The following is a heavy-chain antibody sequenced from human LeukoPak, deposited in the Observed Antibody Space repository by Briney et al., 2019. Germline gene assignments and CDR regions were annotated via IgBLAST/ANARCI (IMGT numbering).Heavy chain of an antibody. CDR2: IIPIFGTA. CDR1: GYTFTSYD. CDR3: ARVAAGSGRDYYYYYMDV. D-gene: IGHD3-10*01. J-gene: IGHJ6*03. V-gene: IGHV1-69*13. Sequence: SVKVSCKASGYTFTSYDISWVRQAPGQGLEWMGGIIPIFGTANYAQKFQGRVTITADESTSTAYMELSSLRSEDTAVYYCARVAAGSGRDYYYYYMDVWGKGTTVTISS.